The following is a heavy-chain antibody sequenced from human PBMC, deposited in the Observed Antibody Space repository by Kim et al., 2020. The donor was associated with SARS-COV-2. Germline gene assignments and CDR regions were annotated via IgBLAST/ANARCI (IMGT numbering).Heavy chain of an antibody. CDR2: IYSGGST. CDR1: GFTVSSNY. D-gene: IGHD3-10*01. J-gene: IGHJ6*02. CDR3: ARDLRVFRNSERRFLPRNGAGSYSYYYYYYGMDV. Sequence: GGSLRLSCAASGFTVSSNYMSWVRQAPGKGLEWVSVIYSGGSTYYADSVKGRFTISRDNSKNTLYLQMNSLRAEDTAVYYCARDLRVFRNSERRFLPRNGAGSYSYYYYYYGMDVWGQGTTVTVSS. V-gene: IGHV3-53*01.